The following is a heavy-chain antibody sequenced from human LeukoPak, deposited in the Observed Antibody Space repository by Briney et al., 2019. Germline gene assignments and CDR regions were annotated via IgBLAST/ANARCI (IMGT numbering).Heavy chain of an antibody. CDR1: GGSISSYY. CDR3: ARYYYDSSGYSGFDY. CDR2: IYYTGSP. Sequence: SETLSLTCTVSGGSISSYYWSWIRQPPGKGLEWIGYIYYTGSPNYKPSLKSRVTISVDTSKNQFALKLSSVTAADTAVYYCARYYYDSSGYSGFDYWGQGTLVTVSS. V-gene: IGHV4-59*12. D-gene: IGHD3-22*01. J-gene: IGHJ4*02.